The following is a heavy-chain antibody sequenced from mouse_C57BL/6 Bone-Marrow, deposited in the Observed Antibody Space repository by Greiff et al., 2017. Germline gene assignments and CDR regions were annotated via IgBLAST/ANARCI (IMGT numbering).Heavy chain of an antibody. Sequence: EVKLVESGGGLVKPGGSLKLSCAASGFTFSDYGMHWVRQAPEKGLEWVAYISSGSSTIYYADTVKGRFTISRDNAKNTLFLQMTSLRSEDTAMYYCARGTTVVATYFDYWGQGTTLTVSS. CDR1: GFTFSDYG. CDR2: ISSGSSTI. D-gene: IGHD1-1*01. J-gene: IGHJ2*01. V-gene: IGHV5-17*01. CDR3: ARGTTVVATYFDY.